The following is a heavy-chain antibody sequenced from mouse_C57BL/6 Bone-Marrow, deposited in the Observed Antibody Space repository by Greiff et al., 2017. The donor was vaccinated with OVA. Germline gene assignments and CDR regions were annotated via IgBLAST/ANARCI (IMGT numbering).Heavy chain of an antibody. CDR2: IDPNSGGT. J-gene: IGHJ3*01. D-gene: IGHD1-1*01. V-gene: IGHV1-72*01. CDR3: ARAGYYGVATWGFAY. CDR1: GYTFTSYW. Sequence: QVQLKQPGAELVKPGASVKLSCKASGYTFTSYWMHWVKQRPGRGLEWIGRIDPNSGGTKYNEKFKSKATLTVDKPSSTAYMQLSSLTSEDSAVYYCARAGYYGVATWGFAYWGQGTLVTVSA.